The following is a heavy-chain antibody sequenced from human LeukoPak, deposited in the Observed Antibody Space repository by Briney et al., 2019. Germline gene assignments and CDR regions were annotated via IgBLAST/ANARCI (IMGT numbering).Heavy chain of an antibody. V-gene: IGHV3-21*01. Sequence: PGGSLRLSCAASGFTFSSYSMNWVRRAPGKGLEWVSSISSSSSYIYYADSVKGRFTISRDNAKNSLYLQMNSLRAEDTAVYYCSRDPGYCSGGSCYFEHIWGQGTMVTVSS. J-gene: IGHJ3*02. CDR2: ISSSSSYI. CDR1: GFTFSSYS. CDR3: SRDPGYCSGGSCYFEHI. D-gene: IGHD2-15*01.